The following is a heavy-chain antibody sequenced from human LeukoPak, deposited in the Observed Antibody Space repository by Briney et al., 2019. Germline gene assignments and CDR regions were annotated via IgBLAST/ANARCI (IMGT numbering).Heavy chain of an antibody. Sequence: PSETLSLTCTVSGGSITSYYWSWIRQPPGKGLEWIGYIYYSGSTNYNPSFKSRVTISVDTSKNQFSLKLSSVTAADTAVYYCAKGAGPPWFDPWGQGTLVTVSS. J-gene: IGHJ5*02. V-gene: IGHV4-59*08. D-gene: IGHD6-19*01. CDR1: GGSITSYY. CDR2: IYYSGST. CDR3: AKGAGPPWFDP.